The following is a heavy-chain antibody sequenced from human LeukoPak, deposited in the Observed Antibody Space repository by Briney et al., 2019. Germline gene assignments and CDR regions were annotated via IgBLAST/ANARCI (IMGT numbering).Heavy chain of an antibody. CDR3: ASFDWLTKSPDY. J-gene: IGHJ4*02. Sequence: SETLSLTCTVSGGSMSRYYWSWIRQPPGKGLEWVGYIYYSWSTNYNPSLKSRVTISVYTSKNQFSLKLSSVTAADTAVYYCASFDWLTKSPDYWGQGTLVTVSS. CDR1: GGSMSRYY. V-gene: IGHV4-59*01. D-gene: IGHD3-9*01. CDR2: IYYSWST.